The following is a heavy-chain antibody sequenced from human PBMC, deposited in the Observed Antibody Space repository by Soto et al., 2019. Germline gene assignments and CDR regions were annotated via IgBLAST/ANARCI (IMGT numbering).Heavy chain of an antibody. CDR1: GYTFDSNW. Sequence: GESLKISCQASGYTFDSNWIGWVRQMPGKGLEWMGIIYPGDSETRYSPSFQGQVTISADRSFKIAYLQWRSLQASDTAMYYCAKLLDSWDEPHYFDSWSQGTTVTVSS. V-gene: IGHV5-51*01. CDR2: IYPGDSET. CDR3: AKLLDSWDEPHYFDS. J-gene: IGHJ4*02. D-gene: IGHD1-1*01.